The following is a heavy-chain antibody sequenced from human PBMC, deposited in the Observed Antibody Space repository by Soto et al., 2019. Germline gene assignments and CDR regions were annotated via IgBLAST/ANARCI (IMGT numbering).Heavy chain of an antibody. Sequence: EVQLLESVGGLGQPGGSLRLSCAASGFTFSSYAMSWVRQAPGKGLEWVSAISGSGGSTYDADSVKGRFTISRDNTKNTLYLQMNSLRAEDTAVYYCAREWLLENWYFDLWGRGTLVTVSS. J-gene: IGHJ2*01. V-gene: IGHV3-23*01. CDR2: ISGSGGST. CDR1: GFTFSSYA. D-gene: IGHD6-19*01. CDR3: AREWLLENWYFDL.